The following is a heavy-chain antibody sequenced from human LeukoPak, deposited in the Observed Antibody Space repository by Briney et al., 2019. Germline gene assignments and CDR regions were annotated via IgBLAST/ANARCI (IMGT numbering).Heavy chain of an antibody. V-gene: IGHV3-23*01. Sequence: GGSLRLSCAASGFTFSSYAMTWVRQAPGKGLEWVSAIGVSGTSTYYADSVKGRFTISRDNSKNTLYLQMNSLRAEDTAVYYCAKYRDGYNVGFDYWGQGTLVTVSS. CDR1: GFTFSSYA. CDR3: AKYRDGYNVGFDY. J-gene: IGHJ4*02. CDR2: IGVSGTST. D-gene: IGHD5-24*01.